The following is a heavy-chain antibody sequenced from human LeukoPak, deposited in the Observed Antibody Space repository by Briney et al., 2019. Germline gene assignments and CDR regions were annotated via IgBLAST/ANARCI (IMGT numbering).Heavy chain of an antibody. D-gene: IGHD2-2*01. Sequence: HAGGSLRLSCAASGFTFDNYRMSWVRQAPGKGLEWVSYISSSSSTIYYADSVKGRFTISRDNAKNSLYLQMNSLRAEDTAVYYCARGWGSTSYYVDVWGKGTTVTVSS. CDR2: ISSSSSTI. V-gene: IGHV3-48*04. J-gene: IGHJ6*03. CDR3: ARGWGSTSYYVDV. CDR1: GFTFDNYR.